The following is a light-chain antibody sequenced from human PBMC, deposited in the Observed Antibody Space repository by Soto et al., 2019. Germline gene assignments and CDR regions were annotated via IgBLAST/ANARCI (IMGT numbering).Light chain of an antibody. J-gene: IGKJ5*01. Sequence: EIVLTQSPGTLSLSPGERATLSCRASQSVSSSYLAWYQQKPGQAPRLLIYGASSRATGIPDRFSGSGSGTDCTLTISRLEPEDFAVYYCQLKVTFGQGTRLEIK. CDR2: GAS. CDR1: QSVSSSY. CDR3: QLKVT. V-gene: IGKV3-20*01.